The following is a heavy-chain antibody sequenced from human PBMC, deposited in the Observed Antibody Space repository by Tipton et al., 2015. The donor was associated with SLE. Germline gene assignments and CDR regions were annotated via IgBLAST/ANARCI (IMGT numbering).Heavy chain of an antibody. V-gene: IGHV3-48*03. D-gene: IGHD3-16*01. CDR1: GFTFSSYE. CDR3: ARGDYHFDL. CDR2: ISGSAETI. J-gene: IGHJ4*02. Sequence: SLRLSCATSGFTFSSYEMNWVRQAPGKGLEWVSYISGSAETIYYADSVRGRFTISRDNAKNSLFLHMSSLRGEDTAVYYCARGDYHFDLWGQGALVTVSS.